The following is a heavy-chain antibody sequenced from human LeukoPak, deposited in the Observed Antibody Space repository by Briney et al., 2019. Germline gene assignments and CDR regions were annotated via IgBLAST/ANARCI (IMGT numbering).Heavy chain of an antibody. CDR1: GFTFSDYY. J-gene: IGHJ6*02. D-gene: IGHD6-13*01. CDR2: ISSSGSTI. CDR3: ARETGYSSSWYFGLDYYYGMDV. Sequence: GGSLRLSCAASGFTFSDYYMNWIRTAPGKGLEWVSYISSSGSTIYYADSVKGRFTISRDNAKNSLYLQMNSLRAEDTAVYYCARETGYSSSWYFGLDYYYGMDVWGQGTTVTVSS. V-gene: IGHV3-11*01.